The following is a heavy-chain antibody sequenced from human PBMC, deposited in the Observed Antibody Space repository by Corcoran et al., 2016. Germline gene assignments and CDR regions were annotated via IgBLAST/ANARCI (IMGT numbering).Heavy chain of an antibody. CDR1: GGSISSYY. D-gene: IGHD6-19*01. CDR3: ARGGVESSSGWSPFDY. J-gene: IGHJ4*02. V-gene: IGHV4-4*07. Sequence: QVQLQESGPGLVKPSETLSLTCTVSGGSISSYYWSWIRQPAGKGLEWIGRIYTSGSTNYNPSLKSRVTMSVDTSKNQFSLKLSSVTAADTAVYYCARGGVESSSGWSPFDYWGQGTLVTVSS. CDR2: IYTSGST.